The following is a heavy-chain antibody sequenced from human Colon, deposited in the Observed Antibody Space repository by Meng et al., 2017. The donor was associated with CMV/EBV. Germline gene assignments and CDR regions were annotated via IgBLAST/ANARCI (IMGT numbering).Heavy chain of an antibody. Sequence: GESLKISCAASGFTFSSYSMNWVRQAPGKGLEWVSSISSSSSYIYYADSVKGRFTISRDNAKNSLYLQMNSLRAEDTAVYYCAGDLSNYDGNWFDPWGQGTLVTVSS. CDR1: GFTFSSYS. J-gene: IGHJ5*02. CDR2: ISSSSSYI. D-gene: IGHD4-11*01. CDR3: AGDLSNYDGNWFDP. V-gene: IGHV3-21*01.